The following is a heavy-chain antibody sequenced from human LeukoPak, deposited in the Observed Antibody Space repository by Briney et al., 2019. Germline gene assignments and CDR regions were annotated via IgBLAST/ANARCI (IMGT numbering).Heavy chain of an antibody. CDR1: GFTFSGSA. V-gene: IGHV3-73*01. D-gene: IGHD4-17*01. CDR2: VRSKANSYAT. CDR3: TSDMTTVTTTSPDY. Sequence: PGGSLRLSCAASGFTFSGSAMHWFRQAYGKGLEWVGRVRSKANSYATAYAASVKGTFPHSKNDSNNTAYLQMNSLKTEDTAVYYCTSDMTTVTTTSPDYWGQGTLVTVSS. J-gene: IGHJ4*02.